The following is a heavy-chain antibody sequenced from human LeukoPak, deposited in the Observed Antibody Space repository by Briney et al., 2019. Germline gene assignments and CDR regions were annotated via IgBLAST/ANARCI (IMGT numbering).Heavy chain of an antibody. Sequence: SETLSLTCTVSGGSISSGGYYWSWIRQPPGKGLEWIGYIYHSGSTYYNPSLKSRVTISVDRSKNQFSQKLSSVTAADTAVYYCARVRGWGFGESYYFGYWGQGTLVTVSS. CDR3: ARVRGWGFGESYYFGY. J-gene: IGHJ4*02. V-gene: IGHV4-30-2*01. CDR2: IYHSGST. CDR1: GGSISSGGYY. D-gene: IGHD3-10*01.